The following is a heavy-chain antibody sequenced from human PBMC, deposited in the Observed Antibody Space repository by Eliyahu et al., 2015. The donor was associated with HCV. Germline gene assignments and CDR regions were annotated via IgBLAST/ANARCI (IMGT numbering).Heavy chain of an antibody. CDR3: TRGSAVSLYGMDV. J-gene: IGHJ6*04. CDR1: GFTFGDYA. D-gene: IGHD3-22*01. Sequence: EVQLVESGGGLVKPGRSLRLSCTASGFTFGDYAMSWFRQAPGKGLEWVGFIRSKAYGGTTEYAASVKGRFTISRDDSKSIAYLQMNSLKTEDTAVYYCTRGSAVSLYGMDVWGKGTTVTVSS. CDR2: IRSKAYGGTT. V-gene: IGHV3-49*05.